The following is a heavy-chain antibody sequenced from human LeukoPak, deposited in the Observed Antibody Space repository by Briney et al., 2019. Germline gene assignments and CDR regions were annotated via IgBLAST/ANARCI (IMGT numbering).Heavy chain of an antibody. CDR3: ARGYRGGDCFN. J-gene: IGHJ4*02. CDR1: GFTFSSYW. V-gene: IGHV3-74*01. D-gene: IGHD2-21*02. CDR2: INSDGSST. Sequence: PGGSLRLSCAASGFTFSSYWMHWVRQAPGKGLVWVSRINSDGSSTSYADSVKGRFTISRDNAKNTLYLQMNSLRAEDTAVYYCARGYRGGDCFNWGQGTLVTVSS.